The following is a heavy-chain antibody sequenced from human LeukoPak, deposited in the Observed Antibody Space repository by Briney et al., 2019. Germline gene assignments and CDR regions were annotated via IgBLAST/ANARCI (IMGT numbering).Heavy chain of an antibody. CDR3: ATDLSFLGFPGY. V-gene: IGHV1-24*01. D-gene: IGHD2-21*01. J-gene: IGHJ4*02. CDR1: GYTLTELS. CDR2: FDPEDGET. Sequence: ASVKVSCKVSGYTLTELSMHWVRQAPGKGLEWMGGFDPEDGETIYAQKFQGRVTMTEDTSTDTAYMGLSSLRSEDTAVYYCATDLSFLGFPGYWGQGTLVTVSS.